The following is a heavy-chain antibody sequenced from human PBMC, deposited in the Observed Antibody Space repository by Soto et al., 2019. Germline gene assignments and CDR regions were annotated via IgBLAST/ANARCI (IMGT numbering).Heavy chain of an antibody. CDR1: GFTFSNYA. CDR2: ISGSGGTT. J-gene: IGHJ4*02. CDR3: AKFFVETGSNSGWPWSLHY. V-gene: IGHV3-23*01. D-gene: IGHD6-25*01. Sequence: EVQLLESGGGLVQPGRSLRLSCAASGFTFSNYAMSWVRQAPGQGLDWVSAISGSGGTTYYADSVKGRFTISRDNSKSTLFLQMNSLRAEDAAVYYCAKFFVETGSNSGWPWSLHYWVQGTLVTVSS.